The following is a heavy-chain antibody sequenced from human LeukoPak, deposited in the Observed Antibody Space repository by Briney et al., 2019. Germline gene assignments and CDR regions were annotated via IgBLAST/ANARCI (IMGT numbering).Heavy chain of an antibody. J-gene: IGHJ4*02. V-gene: IGHV4-39*07. CDR1: GGSISSSSYY. D-gene: IGHD6-19*01. CDR2: IYYSGST. Sequence: SETLPLTCTVSGGSISSSSYYWGWIRQPPGKGLEWIGSIYYSGSTYYNPSLKSRVTISVDTSKNQFSLKLSSVTAADTAVYYCARCPVYSSGWYYFDYWGQGTLVTVSS. CDR3: ARCPVYSSGWYYFDY.